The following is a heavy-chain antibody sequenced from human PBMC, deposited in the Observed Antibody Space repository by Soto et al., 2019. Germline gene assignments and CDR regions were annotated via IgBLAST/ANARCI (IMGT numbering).Heavy chain of an antibody. CDR1: GDSVTSGRYY. V-gene: IGHV4-61*01. J-gene: IGHJ4*02. CDR2: ISYSGRT. Sequence: SETLSLTCTVSGDSVTSGRYYWGWIRQPPGKGLEWIDYISYSGRTNYNPSLKSRVTISLDTSKNQFSLKLSSVTAADTAVYFCARVGGGNQPFDSWGQGTLVTVSS. CDR3: ARVGGGNQPFDS. D-gene: IGHD2-15*01.